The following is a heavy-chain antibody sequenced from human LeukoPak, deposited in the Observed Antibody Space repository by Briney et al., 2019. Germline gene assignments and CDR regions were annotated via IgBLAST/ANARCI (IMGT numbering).Heavy chain of an antibody. J-gene: IGHJ4*02. Sequence: SETLSLTCTVSGGSISSGGYYWSWIRQRPGKGLEWIGYIYYSGSTYYNPSLKSRVTISVDTSKNQFSLKLSSVTAADTAVYYCAREGGSSWTFDYWGQGTLVTVSS. D-gene: IGHD6-13*01. V-gene: IGHV4-31*03. CDR1: GGSISSGGYY. CDR2: IYYSGST. CDR3: AREGGSSWTFDY.